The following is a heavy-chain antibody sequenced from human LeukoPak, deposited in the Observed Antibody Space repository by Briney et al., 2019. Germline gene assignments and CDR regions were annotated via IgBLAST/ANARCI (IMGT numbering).Heavy chain of an antibody. CDR1: GGSFSGYY. V-gene: IGHV4-34*01. CDR3: ARGRVPAAERNYYYYYMDV. Sequence: PSETLSLTCAVYGGSFSGYYWSWIRQPPGKGLEWIGEINHSGSTNYNPSLKRRVTISVDTSKNQFSLKLSSVTAADTAVYYCARGRVPAAERNYYYYYMDVWGKGTTVTVSS. D-gene: IGHD2-2*01. CDR2: INHSGST. J-gene: IGHJ6*03.